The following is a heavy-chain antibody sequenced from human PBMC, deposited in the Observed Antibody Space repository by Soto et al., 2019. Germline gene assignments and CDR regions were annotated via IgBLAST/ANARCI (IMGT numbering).Heavy chain of an antibody. J-gene: IGHJ6*02. V-gene: IGHV5-51*01. CDR3: TKSSSDLYYYYGMDV. Sequence: PGEPLKISCKCSVYSFTXYWIGWLRQMPGKGLEWMGIIYPGDSDTRYSPSFQGQVTISADKSISTAYLQWSSLKASDTAMYYCTKSSSDLYYYYGMDVWGQGTKVTVS. CDR1: VYSFTXYW. D-gene: IGHD6-6*01. CDR2: IYPGDSDT.